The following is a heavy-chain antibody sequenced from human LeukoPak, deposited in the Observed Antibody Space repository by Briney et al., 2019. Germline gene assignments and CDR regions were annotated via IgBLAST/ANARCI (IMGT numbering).Heavy chain of an antibody. V-gene: IGHV3-7*01. CDR3: ARGGGWDIVVVVAEPFDY. CDR1: GFTFSSYW. CDR2: IKQDGSEK. D-gene: IGHD2-15*01. J-gene: IGHJ4*02. Sequence: PGGSLRLSCAASGFTFSSYWMSWVRQAPGKGLEWVANIKQDGSEKYYVDSVKGRFTISRDNAKNSLYLQMNSLRAEDTAVYYCARGGGWDIVVVVAEPFDYWGQGTLVTVSS.